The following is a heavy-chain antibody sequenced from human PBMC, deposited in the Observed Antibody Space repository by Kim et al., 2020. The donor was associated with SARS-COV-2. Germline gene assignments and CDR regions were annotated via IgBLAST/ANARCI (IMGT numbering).Heavy chain of an antibody. J-gene: IGHJ4*02. V-gene: IGHV4-59*01. CDR3: ARMRAAATPFDY. Sequence: NYNPSLKSRVTISVDTSKNQFSLKVSSVTAADTAVYYCARMRAAATPFDYWGQGTLVTVSS. D-gene: IGHD6-13*01.